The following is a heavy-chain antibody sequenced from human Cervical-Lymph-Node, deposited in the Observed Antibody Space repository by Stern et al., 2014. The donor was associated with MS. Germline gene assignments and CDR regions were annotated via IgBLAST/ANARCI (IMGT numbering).Heavy chain of an antibody. CDR1: GGTFSSDA. Sequence: VQLVESGAEVKKPGSSMKVSCKASGGTFSSDAIGWVRQAPGQGLEWMGGIIPIFETANYAQKFQGRVTMTADQSTKTAYLELSSLTSGDTAMYFCASGTRSSWYFDFWGQGTLVTVST. V-gene: IGHV1-69*01. CDR3: ASGTRSSWYFDF. D-gene: IGHD6-13*01. CDR2: IIPIFETA. J-gene: IGHJ4*02.